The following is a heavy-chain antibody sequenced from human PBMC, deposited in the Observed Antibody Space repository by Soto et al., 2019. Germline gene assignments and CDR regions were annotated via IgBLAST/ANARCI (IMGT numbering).Heavy chain of an antibody. D-gene: IGHD5-18*01. Sequence: QVQLVESGGGVVQPGRSLRLSCAASGFTFSSYGMHWVRQAPGKGLEWVAVISYDGSNKYYADSVKGRFTISRDNSKNTLYLQMNSLRAEDTAGYYCATPWIQLWLPDYWGQGTLVTVSS. CDR2: ISYDGSNK. V-gene: IGHV3-30*03. CDR3: ATPWIQLWLPDY. CDR1: GFTFSSYG. J-gene: IGHJ4*02.